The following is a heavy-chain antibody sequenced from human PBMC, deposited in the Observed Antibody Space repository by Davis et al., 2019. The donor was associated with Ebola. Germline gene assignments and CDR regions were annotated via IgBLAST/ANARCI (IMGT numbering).Heavy chain of an antibody. Sequence: PSETLSLTCTVSGASVSSSNSWGWVRQPPGKGLEWIVGVFSTGNSYYNPSLKSRVTISLETSTSQFSLRLTSVTAADMAVYYCAGLSPLGTTIDYCGQGTLVTVSS. CDR1: GASVSSSNS. CDR3: AGLSPLGTTIDY. J-gene: IGHJ4*02. D-gene: IGHD1-7*01. CDR2: VFSTGNS. V-gene: IGHV4-39*01.